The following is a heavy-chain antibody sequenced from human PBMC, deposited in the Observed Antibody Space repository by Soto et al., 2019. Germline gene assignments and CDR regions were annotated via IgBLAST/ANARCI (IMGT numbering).Heavy chain of an antibody. V-gene: IGHV4-59*08. D-gene: IGHD1-26*01. CDR2: IYYSGST. J-gene: IGHJ3*02. CDR3: ARRKTSGRTGAFDI. Sequence: PSETLSLTCTVSGGSISSYYWSWIRQPPGEGLEWIGYIYYSGSTNYNPSLKSRVTISVDTSKNQFSLKLSSVTAADTAVYYCARRKTSGRTGAFDIWGQGTMVTVSS. CDR1: GGSISSYY.